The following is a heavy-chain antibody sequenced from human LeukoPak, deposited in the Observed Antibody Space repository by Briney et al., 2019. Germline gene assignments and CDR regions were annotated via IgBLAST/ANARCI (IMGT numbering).Heavy chain of an antibody. CDR1: GFTFSSYS. J-gene: IGHJ5*02. V-gene: IGHV3-21*01. D-gene: IGHD2-2*01. CDR2: ISTSSTYI. Sequence: TGGSLRLSCAASGFTFSSYSMNWVRQAPGKGLEWVSSISTSSTYIYYADSVKGRFTISRDNAKNSLCLQMNSLRAEDTAVYYCARGAPALDPWGQGTLVTVSS. CDR3: ARGAPALDP.